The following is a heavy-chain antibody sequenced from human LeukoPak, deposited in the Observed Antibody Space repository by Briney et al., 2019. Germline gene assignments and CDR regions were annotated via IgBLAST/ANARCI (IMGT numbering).Heavy chain of an antibody. J-gene: IGHJ6*02. CDR3: ARNNGMDV. CDR2: VNRDGSET. CDR1: GFALSSHW. V-gene: IGHV3-7*03. Sequence: PGGSLRLSCAASGFALSSHWMTWVRQVPGRGPEWVANVNRDGSETYYLDSVKGRSTISKDNAKNSLYLQMNSLRAEDTALYHCARNNGMDVWGQGTTVIVSS.